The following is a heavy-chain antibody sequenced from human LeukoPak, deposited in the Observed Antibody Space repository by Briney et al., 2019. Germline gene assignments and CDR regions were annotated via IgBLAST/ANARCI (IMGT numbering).Heavy chain of an antibody. CDR3: ARRGYDYSWFDP. D-gene: IGHD5-12*01. J-gene: IGHJ5*02. CDR2: INHSGST. V-gene: IGHV4-34*01. CDR1: GGSFSGYY. Sequence: SETLSLTCAVYGGSFSGYYWSWIRQPPGKGLEWIGEINHSGSTNYNPSLKSRVTISVDTSKNQFSLKLSSVTAAETAVYYCARRGYDYSWFDPWGQGTLVTVSS.